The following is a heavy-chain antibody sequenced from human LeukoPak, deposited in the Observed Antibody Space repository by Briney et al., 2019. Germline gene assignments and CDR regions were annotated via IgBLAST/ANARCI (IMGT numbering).Heavy chain of an antibody. CDR2: IYYSGST. CDR3: ASVYYDILTGSLEYYYYYMDV. V-gene: IGHV4-39*07. Sequence: PSETLSLTCTVSGGSISSSSYYWGWIRQPPGKGLEWIGSIYYSGSTYYNPSLKSRVTISVDTSKNQFSLKLSSVTAADTAVYYCASVYYDILTGSLEYYYYYMDVWGKGTTVTVSS. J-gene: IGHJ6*03. CDR1: GGSISSSSYY. D-gene: IGHD3-9*01.